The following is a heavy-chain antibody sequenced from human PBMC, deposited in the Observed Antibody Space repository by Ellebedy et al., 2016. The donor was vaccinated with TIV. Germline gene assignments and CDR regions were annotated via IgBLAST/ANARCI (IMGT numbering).Heavy chain of an antibody. Sequence: SLKISXAASGFTFDDYAMHWVRQAPGKGLEWVSGISWNSGSIGYADSVKGRFTISRDNSKNTLYLQMNSLRAEDTAVYYCAREFVVGATTGAFDIWGQGTMVTVSS. V-gene: IGHV3-9*01. J-gene: IGHJ3*02. CDR1: GFTFDDYA. CDR2: ISWNSGSI. D-gene: IGHD1-26*01. CDR3: AREFVVGATTGAFDI.